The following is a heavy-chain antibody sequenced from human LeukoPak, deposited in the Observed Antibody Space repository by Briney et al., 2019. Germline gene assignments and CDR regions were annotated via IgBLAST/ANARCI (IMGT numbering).Heavy chain of an antibody. D-gene: IGHD3-10*01. J-gene: IGHJ6*03. V-gene: IGHV4-59*01. CDR2: IYYSGST. CDR1: GGSISSYY. CDR3: AREIYGSGSSYYYYYMDV. Sequence: SETLSLTSTVSGGSISSYYWSWIRQPPGKRLEWIGYIYYSGSTNYNPSLKSRVTISVDTSKNQFSLKLSSVTAADTAVYYCAREIYGSGSSYYYYYMDVWGKGTTVTVSS.